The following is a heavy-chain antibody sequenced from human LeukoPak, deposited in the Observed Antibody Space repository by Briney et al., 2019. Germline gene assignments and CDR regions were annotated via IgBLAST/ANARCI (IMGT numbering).Heavy chain of an antibody. Sequence: ASVKVSCKASGYTFTSFGITWVRQAPGQGLEWMGWISAYNDNTNYAQRLQGRVTMTTDTSTSTAYMELRSLRSDDTAVYYCARYCSSTTCPANAGYYFDFWGQGTLVTVSS. CDR1: GYTFTSFG. D-gene: IGHD2-2*01. J-gene: IGHJ4*02. V-gene: IGHV1-18*01. CDR2: ISAYNDNT. CDR3: ARYCSSTTCPANAGYYFDF.